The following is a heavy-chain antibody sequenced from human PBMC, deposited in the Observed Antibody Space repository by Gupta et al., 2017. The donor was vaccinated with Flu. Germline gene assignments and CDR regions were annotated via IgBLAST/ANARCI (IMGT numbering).Heavy chain of an antibody. J-gene: IGHJ4*02. CDR3: ARSRGPSVTTILFDY. Sequence: QVQLQESGPGLVKPSQTLSLTCTVSGGSISRGGYYCSWLRQDPGKCLEWSGYSDYSGSTYCNPSLKSRLTISVDTSKNQFSLKLTSVTAADTAVYYCARSRGPSVTTILFDYLGQGTLVTGSS. CDR1: GGSISRGGYY. CDR2: SDYSGST. D-gene: IGHD4-17*01. V-gene: IGHV4-31*03.